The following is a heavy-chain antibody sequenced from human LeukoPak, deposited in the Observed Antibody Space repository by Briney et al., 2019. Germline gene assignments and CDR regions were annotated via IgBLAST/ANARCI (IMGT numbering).Heavy chain of an antibody. CDR2: IWYDGSNK. V-gene: IGHV3-33*01. CDR3: ARELWLHSYYFDY. D-gene: IGHD5-18*01. Sequence: GGSLRLSCAASGFTFSSYGMHWVRQAPGKGLEWVAVIWYDGSNKYYADSVKGRFTISRDNSKNTLYLQMNSLRAEDTAVYYCARELWLHSYYFDYWGQGTLVIVSS. J-gene: IGHJ4*02. CDR1: GFTFSSYG.